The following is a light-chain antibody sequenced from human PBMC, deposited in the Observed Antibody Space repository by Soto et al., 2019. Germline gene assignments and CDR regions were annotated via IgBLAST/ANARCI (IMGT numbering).Light chain of an antibody. CDR2: GAS. CDR1: QSVSSSY. V-gene: IGKV3-20*01. J-gene: IGKJ2*01. CDR3: QQHGSRPHT. Sequence: EIVLTQSPGTLSLSPGERATLSCRASQSVSSSYLAWYQQKPGQAPRLLIYGASSRATGIPDRFSGSGSGTDFTLTISRLEPEDFAVYYCQQHGSRPHTFGQGTKLEIK.